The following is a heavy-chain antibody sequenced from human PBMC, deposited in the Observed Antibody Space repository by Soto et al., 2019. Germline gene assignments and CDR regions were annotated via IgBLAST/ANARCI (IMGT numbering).Heavy chain of an antibody. J-gene: IGHJ5*02. V-gene: IGHV4-34*01. CDR3: ARGRIAARPPAPRSWFDP. Sequence: SETLSLTCAVYGGSFSGYYWSWIRQPPGKGLEWIGEINHSGSTNYNPSLKSRVTISVDTSKNQFSLKLSSVTAADTAVYYCARGRIAARPPAPRSWFDPWGQGTLVTVSS. CDR2: INHSGST. D-gene: IGHD6-6*01. CDR1: GGSFSGYY.